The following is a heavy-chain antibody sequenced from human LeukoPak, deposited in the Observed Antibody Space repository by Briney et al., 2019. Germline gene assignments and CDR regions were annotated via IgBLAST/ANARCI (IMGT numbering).Heavy chain of an antibody. V-gene: IGHV4-59*08. J-gene: IGHJ4*02. CDR2: IYYSGST. CDR1: GGSISSYY. D-gene: IGHD5-18*01. CDR3: ARHGYSYGPADY. Sequence: SETLSLTCPASGGSISSYYWSWIRQPPGKGLEWIGYIYYSGSTNYNPSLKSRVTISVDTSKNQFSLKVSSVTAADTAVYYCARHGYSYGPADYWGQGTLVTVSS.